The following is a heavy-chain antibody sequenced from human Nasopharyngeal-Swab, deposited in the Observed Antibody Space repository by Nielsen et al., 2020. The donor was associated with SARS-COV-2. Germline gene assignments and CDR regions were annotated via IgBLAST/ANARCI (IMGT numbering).Heavy chain of an antibody. J-gene: IGHJ5*02. CDR3: AREKGYCSGGSCYNWFDP. Sequence: SSVKVSCKASGGTFSSYAISGVRQAPGQGLEWVGGIIPIFGTANYAQKFQGRVTITADKSTSTAYMELSSLRSEDTAVYYCAREKGYCSGGSCYNWFDPWGQGTLVTVSS. D-gene: IGHD2-15*01. CDR1: GGTFSSYA. V-gene: IGHV1-69*06. CDR2: IIPIFGTA.